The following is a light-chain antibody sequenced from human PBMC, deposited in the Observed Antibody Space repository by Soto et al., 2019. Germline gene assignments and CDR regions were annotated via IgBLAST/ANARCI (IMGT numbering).Light chain of an antibody. Sequence: DIVMTQSPLSLPVTPGEPASISCRSSQSLLHSNGYNYLDWYLQKPGQSPQLLIYLGSNRASGVPDRFSGSGSGRDFTLKISRVAAEDVGVYYCMQALRPPTFGQGTKLEIK. CDR3: MQALRPPT. V-gene: IGKV2-28*01. J-gene: IGKJ2*01. CDR2: LGS. CDR1: QSLLHSNGYNY.